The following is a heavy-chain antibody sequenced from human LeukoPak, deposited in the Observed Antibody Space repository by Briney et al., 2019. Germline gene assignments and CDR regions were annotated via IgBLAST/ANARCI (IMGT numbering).Heavy chain of an antibody. D-gene: IGHD2-2*03. CDR3: ARDGYCSSTSCYGGETDAFDI. J-gene: IGHJ3*02. V-gene: IGHV3-48*04. CDR2: ISSSSSNI. Sequence: GGSLRLSCAASGFTFSSYSMNWVRQAPGKGLEWVSYISSSSSNIYYADSVKGRFTISRDNDKNSMYLQMNSLRAEDTAVYYCARDGYCSSTSCYGGETDAFDIWGQGTMVTVSS. CDR1: GFTFSSYS.